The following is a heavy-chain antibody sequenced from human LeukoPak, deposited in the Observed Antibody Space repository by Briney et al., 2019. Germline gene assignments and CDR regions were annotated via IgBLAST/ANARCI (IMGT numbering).Heavy chain of an antibody. D-gene: IGHD2-21*01. J-gene: IGHJ4*02. CDR1: GGSLSGYY. V-gene: IGHV4-34*01. CDR3: ARGPYCGGDCYSHFDY. Sequence: SETLSLTCAVYGGSLSGYYWSWIRQHPGKGLEWIGEINHSGSTNYNPSIKSRVTISVDTSKNQFSLKLSSVTAADTAVYYCARGPYCGGDCYSHFDYCGQGTLVTVSS. CDR2: INHSGST.